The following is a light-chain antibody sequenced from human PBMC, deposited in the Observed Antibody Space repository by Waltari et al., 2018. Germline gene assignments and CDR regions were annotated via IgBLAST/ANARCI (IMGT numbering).Light chain of an antibody. Sequence: EVVMTQSPAILSVSPGERATLSCRASQSVTTNVAWYQQQPGQSPRLLIFGASTRATGVPARFSGSGSGTDFTLTISDLQSDDFAVYYCQQSDNWPPITFGQGTRLEIK. CDR2: GAS. CDR1: QSVTTN. CDR3: QQSDNWPPIT. J-gene: IGKJ5*01. V-gene: IGKV3-15*01.